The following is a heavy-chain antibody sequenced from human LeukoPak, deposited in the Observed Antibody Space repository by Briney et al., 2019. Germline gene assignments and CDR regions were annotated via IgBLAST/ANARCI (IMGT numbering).Heavy chain of an antibody. D-gene: IGHD3-9*01. CDR3: ARVTGYMIEDYFDY. J-gene: IGHJ4*02. Sequence: KPSETLSLTCAVYGGSFSGYYWSWIRQPAGKGLEWIGRIYTSGSTNYNPSLKSRVTMSVDTSKNQFSLKLNSVTAADTAVYYCARVTGYMIEDYFDYWGQGTLVTVSS. CDR2: IYTSGST. V-gene: IGHV4-59*10. CDR1: GGSFSGYY.